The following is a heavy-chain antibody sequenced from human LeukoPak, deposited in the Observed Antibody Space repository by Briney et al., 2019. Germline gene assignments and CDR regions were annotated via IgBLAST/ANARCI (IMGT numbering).Heavy chain of an antibody. CDR1: GYTFTGYY. J-gene: IGHJ4*02. D-gene: IGHD3-22*01. CDR3: ARTDSMYDSSGYEVDY. V-gene: IGHV1-2*06. CDR2: INPNSGGT. Sequence: ASVKVSRKASGYTFTGYYMHWVRQAPGQGLEWMGRINPNSGGTNYAQKFQGRVTMTRDTSISTAYMELSRLRSDDTAVYYCARTDSMYDSSGYEVDYWGQGTLVTVPS.